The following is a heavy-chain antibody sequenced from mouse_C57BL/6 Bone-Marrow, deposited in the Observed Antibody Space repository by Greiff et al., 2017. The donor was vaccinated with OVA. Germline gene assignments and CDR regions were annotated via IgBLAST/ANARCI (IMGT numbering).Heavy chain of an antibody. D-gene: IGHD1-1*01. J-gene: IGHJ4*01. V-gene: IGHV5-4*03. Sequence: EVMLVESGGGLVKPGGSLKLSCAASGFTFSSYAMSWVRQTPEKRLEWVATISDGGSYTYYPDNVKGRFTISRDNAKNNLYLQMSHLKSEDTAMYYCARKSSPYYYAMDYWGQGTSVTVSS. CDR2: ISDGGSYT. CDR1: GFTFSSYA. CDR3: ARKSSPYYYAMDY.